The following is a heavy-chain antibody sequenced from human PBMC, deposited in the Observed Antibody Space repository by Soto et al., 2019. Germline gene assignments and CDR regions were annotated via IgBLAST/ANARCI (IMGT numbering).Heavy chain of an antibody. CDR2: IYYSGST. CDR3: ARDRECSGGTCYNYFDY. D-gene: IGHD2-15*01. Sequence: TLSLTCTVSGGSISCGGYYWSWIRQHPGKGLEWIGYIYYSGSTYYNPSLKSRVTISVDTSKNQFSLKLSSVTAADTAVYYCARDRECSGGTCYNYFDYWGQGTLVTVSS. V-gene: IGHV4-31*03. CDR1: GGSISCGGYY. J-gene: IGHJ4*02.